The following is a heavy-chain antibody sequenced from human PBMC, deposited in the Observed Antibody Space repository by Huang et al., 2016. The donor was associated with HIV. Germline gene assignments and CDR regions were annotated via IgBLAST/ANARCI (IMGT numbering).Heavy chain of an antibody. Sequence: FSDYAMHWVRQAPGKGLVWVSVISYVGDNKYYATPVKGRFTISRDNSNNTLYLHLNTREAEDSGVYYCARDRLRLTVSGVCTYWGQGTLVTVSS. CDR1: FSDYA. D-gene: IGHD3-3*01. J-gene: IGHJ4*02. V-gene: IGHV3-30-3*01. CDR2: ISYVGDNK. CDR3: ARDRLRLTVSGVCTY.